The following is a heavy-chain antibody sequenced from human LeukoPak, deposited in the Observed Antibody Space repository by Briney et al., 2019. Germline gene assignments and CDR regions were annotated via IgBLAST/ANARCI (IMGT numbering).Heavy chain of an antibody. D-gene: IGHD5-18*01. CDR3: ARGNVDTAMVPTYYYYGMDV. CDR2: ISAYNGNT. J-gene: IGHJ6*02. Sequence: GASVKVSCKASGYTFTSYGISWVRQAPGQGLEWMGWISAYNGNTNYAQKLQGRVTMTTDTSTSTAYMEVSSLRSEDTAVYYCARGNVDTAMVPTYYYYGMDVWGQGTTVTVSS. V-gene: IGHV1-18*01. CDR1: GYTFTSYG.